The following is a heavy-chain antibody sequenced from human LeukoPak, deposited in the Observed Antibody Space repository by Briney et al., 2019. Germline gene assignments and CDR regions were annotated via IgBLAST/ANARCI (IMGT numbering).Heavy chain of an antibody. D-gene: IGHD5-18*01. CDR3: ARGYSYGSDYYYGMDV. J-gene: IGHJ6*02. CDR2: ISGYNGNT. CDR1: GYTFTSYG. Sequence: ASVKVSCKASGYTFTSYGVSWVRQAPGQGREWMGGISGYNGNTKYAQKVQGRVTMTTDTSTGTAYMELRSLRSDDTAVYYCARGYSYGSDYYYGMDVWGQGTTVTVSS. V-gene: IGHV1-18*01.